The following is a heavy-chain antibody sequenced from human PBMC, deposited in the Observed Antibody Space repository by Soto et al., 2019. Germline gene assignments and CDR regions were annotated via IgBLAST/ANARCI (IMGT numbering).Heavy chain of an antibody. CDR2: ISYDGSNK. CDR1: GFTFSSYG. J-gene: IGHJ6*02. V-gene: IGHV3-30*18. CDR3: AKDHYDFWSGEYYYYYYGMDV. D-gene: IGHD3-3*01. Sequence: VQLVESGGGLVKPGGSLRLSCAASGFTFSSYGMHWVRQAPGKGLEWVAVISYDGSNKYYADSVKGRFTISRDNSKNTLYLQMNSLRAEDTAVYYCAKDHYDFWSGEYYYYYYGMDVWGQGTTVTVSS.